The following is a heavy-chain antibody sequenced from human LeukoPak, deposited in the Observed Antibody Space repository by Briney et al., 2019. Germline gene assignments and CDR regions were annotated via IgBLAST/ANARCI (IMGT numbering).Heavy chain of an antibody. CDR1: GFTFSSYI. V-gene: IGHV3-21*01. CDR3: ARGGAMVRGVSPLDY. Sequence: PGGSLRLSCAASGFTFSSYIMTWVRQAPGKGLEWVSSISSSGSYIYYADSVKGRFTISRDNAKNSLYLQMNSLRAEDTAVYYCARGGAMVRGVSPLDYWGQGTLVTVSS. CDR2: ISSSGSYI. D-gene: IGHD3-10*01. J-gene: IGHJ4*02.